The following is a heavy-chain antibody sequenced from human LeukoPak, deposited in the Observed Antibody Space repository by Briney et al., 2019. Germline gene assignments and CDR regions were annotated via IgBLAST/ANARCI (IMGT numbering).Heavy chain of an antibody. CDR3: ARGDYYDGGGRNWFDV. CDR2: IHTSGTT. Sequence: SETLSLTCTVSGDSMCYYYWNFIRQPAGKGLEWIGRIHTSGTTYYSASLKSRVSMSVDSSRNRFSLRLTSVTAADTAIYFCARGDYYDGGGRNWFDVWGQGTLVTVSS. CDR1: GDSMCYYY. D-gene: IGHD3-16*01. V-gene: IGHV4-4*07. J-gene: IGHJ5*02.